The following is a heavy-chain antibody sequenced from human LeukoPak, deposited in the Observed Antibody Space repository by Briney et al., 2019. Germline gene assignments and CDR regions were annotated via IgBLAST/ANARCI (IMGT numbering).Heavy chain of an antibody. CDR3: ARASPSRYGAFDI. D-gene: IGHD1-14*01. Sequence: SETLSLTCAVYGGSFSGYYWSWIRQPPGKGLEWIGEINHSGSTNYNPSLKSRVTISVDTSKNQFSLKLSSVTAADTAVYYCARASPSRYGAFDIWGQGTMVTVSS. CDR1: GGSFSGYY. V-gene: IGHV4-34*01. CDR2: INHSGST. J-gene: IGHJ3*02.